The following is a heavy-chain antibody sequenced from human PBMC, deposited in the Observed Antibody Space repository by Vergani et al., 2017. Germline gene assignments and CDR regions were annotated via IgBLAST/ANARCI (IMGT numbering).Heavy chain of an antibody. CDR3: ARGGSQHGIYDYVWGSYRRFYFDY. D-gene: IGHD3-16*02. Sequence: QVQLQESGPGLVKPSGTLSLTCAVSGGSISSSNWWSWVRQPPGKGLEWIGEIYHSGSTNYNPSLKSRVTISVDTSKNQFSLKLSSVTAADTAVYYCARGGSQHGIYDYVWGSYRRFYFDYWGQGTLVTVSS. J-gene: IGHJ4*02. CDR1: GGSISSSNW. CDR2: IYHSGST. V-gene: IGHV4-4*02.